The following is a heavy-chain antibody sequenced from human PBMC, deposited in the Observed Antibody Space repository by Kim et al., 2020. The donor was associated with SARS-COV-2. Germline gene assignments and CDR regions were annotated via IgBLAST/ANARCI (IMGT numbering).Heavy chain of an antibody. CDR3: ALVTTGDY. D-gene: IGHD4-17*01. J-gene: IGHJ4*02. Sequence: SGSTYYNPSLKSRVTISVDTSKNQFSLKLSSVTAADTAVYYCALVTTGDYWGQGTLVTVSS. CDR2: SGST. V-gene: IGHV4-30-2*04.